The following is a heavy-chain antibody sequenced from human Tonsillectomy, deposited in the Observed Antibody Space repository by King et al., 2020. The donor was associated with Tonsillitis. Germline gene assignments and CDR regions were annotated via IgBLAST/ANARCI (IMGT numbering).Heavy chain of an antibody. CDR1: GFTFDDNG. CDR3: VRVGSQQWLVPDYFDY. J-gene: IGHJ4*02. D-gene: IGHD6-19*01. CDR2: INWNGGST. V-gene: IGHV3-20*04. Sequence: QLVQSGGGVARPGGSLRLSCAASGFTFDDNGMSWVRQAPGKGLEWVSGINWNGGSTGYADSVKGRFTISRDNAKNSLYLQMNSLRAEDTALYYGVRVGSQQWLVPDYFDYWGQGTLVTVSS.